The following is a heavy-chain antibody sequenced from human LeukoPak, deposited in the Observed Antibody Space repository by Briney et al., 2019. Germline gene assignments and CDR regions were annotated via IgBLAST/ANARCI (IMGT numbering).Heavy chain of an antibody. CDR3: ARDDEGAATNEY. CDR1: GFTFSSYG. CDR2: IWYDGSNK. D-gene: IGHD1-26*01. V-gene: IGHV3-33*01. J-gene: IGHJ4*02. Sequence: GRSLRLSCAASGFTFSSYGMHWVRQAPGKGLEWVAVIWYDGSNKYYADSVKGRFTISRDNSKNTLYLQMNSLRAEDTAVYYCARDDEGAATNEYWGQGTLVTVSS.